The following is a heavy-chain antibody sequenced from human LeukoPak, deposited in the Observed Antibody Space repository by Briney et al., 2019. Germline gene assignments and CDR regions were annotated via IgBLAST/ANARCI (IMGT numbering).Heavy chain of an antibody. J-gene: IGHJ5*02. Sequence: SETLSLTCTVSGGSISSYYWSWIRQPAGEGLEWIGRIYTSGSPNYNPSLNRPVTMLVDTAKNQVSLKLSSVTAADTAVYYCARDNSGWYEGGSNWFDPWGQGTLVTVSS. CDR3: ARDNSGWYEGGSNWFDP. CDR2: IYTSGSP. D-gene: IGHD6-19*01. V-gene: IGHV4-4*07. CDR1: GGSISSYY.